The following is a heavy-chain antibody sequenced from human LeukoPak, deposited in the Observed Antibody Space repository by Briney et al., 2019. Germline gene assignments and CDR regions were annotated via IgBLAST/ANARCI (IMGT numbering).Heavy chain of an antibody. V-gene: IGHV4-34*01. D-gene: IGHD3-3*01. Sequence: PSETLSLTCAVYGGSFSGYYWSWIRQPPGKGLEWIGEINHSGSTNYNPSLKSRVTISVDTSKNQFSLKLSSVTAADTAVYYCARRRGPFGVVIYTQIYYFDYWGQGTLVTVSS. CDR3: ARRRGPFGVVIYTQIYYFDY. CDR2: INHSGST. CDR1: GGSFSGYY. J-gene: IGHJ4*02.